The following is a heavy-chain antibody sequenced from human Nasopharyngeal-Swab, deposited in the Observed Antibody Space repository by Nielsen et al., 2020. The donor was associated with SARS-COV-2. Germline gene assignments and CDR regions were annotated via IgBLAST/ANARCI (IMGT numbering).Heavy chain of an antibody. Sequence: SVKVSCKASGGTFRSYAISWVRPAPGQGLEWMGGIIPIFCTSNYAQKFQGRVTIPADKSTSTAYMELSSLRSEDPAVYYCARGPIGIAAAGTIGWFDPWGQGTLVTVSS. CDR2: IIPIFCTS. J-gene: IGHJ5*02. CDR1: GGTFRSYA. V-gene: IGHV1-69*06. CDR3: ARGPIGIAAAGTIGWFDP. D-gene: IGHD6-13*01.